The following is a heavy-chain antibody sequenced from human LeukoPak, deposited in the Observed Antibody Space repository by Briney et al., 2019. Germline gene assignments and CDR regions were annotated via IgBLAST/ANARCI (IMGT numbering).Heavy chain of an antibody. CDR3: ARETLNGGQVVPANY. CDR2: IKEDGSEK. J-gene: IGHJ4*02. V-gene: IGHV3-7*01. CDR1: GFTLSNYW. D-gene: IGHD2-2*01. Sequence: GGSLRLSCVASGFTLSNYWMTWVRQAPGEGLEWVANIKEDGSEKYYVDSVKGRFTISRDNAKNSLYLQMNSLRVEDTAIYYCARETLNGGQVVPANYWGQGTLVTVSS.